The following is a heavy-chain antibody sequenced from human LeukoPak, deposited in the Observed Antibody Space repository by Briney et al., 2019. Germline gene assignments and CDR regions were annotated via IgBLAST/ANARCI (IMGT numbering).Heavy chain of an antibody. CDR3: AKVSGDYVWGFYGMDV. D-gene: IGHD4-17*01. Sequence: GGSLRLSCAASGFTFSSYGMHWVRQAPGKGLEWVAVISYDGSNKYYADSVKGRFTISRDNSKNTLYLQMNSLRAEDTAVYYCAKVSGDYVWGFYGMDVWGQGTTVTVSS. V-gene: IGHV3-30*18. CDR1: GFTFSSYG. CDR2: ISYDGSNK. J-gene: IGHJ6*02.